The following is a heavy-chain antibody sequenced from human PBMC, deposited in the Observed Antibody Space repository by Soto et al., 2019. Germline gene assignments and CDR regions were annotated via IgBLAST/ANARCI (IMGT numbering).Heavy chain of an antibody. J-gene: IGHJ2*01. CDR2: ISYDGSNK. Sequence: ESGGGVVQPGRALRLSCAASGFTFSSYAMHWVRQAPGKGLEWVAVISYDGSNKYYADSVKGRFTISRDNSKNTLYLQMNSLRAEDTAVYYCASPLWRYDYNWGYFDLWGRGSLVTVSS. CDR3: ASPLWRYDYNWGYFDL. V-gene: IGHV3-30-3*01. D-gene: IGHD4-4*01. CDR1: GFTFSSYA.